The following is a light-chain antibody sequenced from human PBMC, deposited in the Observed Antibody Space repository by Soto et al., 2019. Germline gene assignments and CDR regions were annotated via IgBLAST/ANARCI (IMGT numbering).Light chain of an antibody. V-gene: IGKV3-11*01. Sequence: EVLLTQSPATLSLSPGERATLSCRAGQSVSSYLAWYQQKPGQAPRLLIYDASNRATDIPARFSGSGSGTDFTLTISILQPDDFAVYFCQYGGAFGPGTKVEIK. CDR1: QSVSSY. CDR3: QYGGA. J-gene: IGKJ3*01. CDR2: DAS.